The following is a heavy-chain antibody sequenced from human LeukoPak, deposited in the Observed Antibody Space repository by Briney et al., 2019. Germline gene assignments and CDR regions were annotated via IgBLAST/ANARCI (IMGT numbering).Heavy chain of an antibody. CDR2: INPNTGGT. CDR1: GYTFTGYY. J-gene: IGHJ5*02. CDR3: ARDKSQMLGRYYNFWSGFFDP. D-gene: IGHD3-3*01. V-gene: IGHV1-2*02. Sequence: ASVKVSCKASGYTFTGYYMHWVRQAPGQGLEWMGWINPNTGGTNYAQQFQSRVIMTSDTSISTAYTELSRLRSDDTAVYYCARDKSQMLGRYYNFWSGFFDPWGQGTLVTVSS.